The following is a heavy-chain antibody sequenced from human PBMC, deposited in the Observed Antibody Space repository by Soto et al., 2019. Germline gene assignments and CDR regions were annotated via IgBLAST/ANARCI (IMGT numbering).Heavy chain of an antibody. CDR1: GFTFSSYA. CDR3: AKDKDITMIVVGDDMDV. Sequence: GGSLRLSCAASGFTFSSYAMSWVRQAPGKGLEWVSAISGSGGSTYYADSVKGRFTISRDNSKNTLYLQMNSLRAEDTAVYYCAKDKDITMIVVGDDMDVWGQGTTVTVSS. CDR2: ISGSGGST. V-gene: IGHV3-23*01. D-gene: IGHD3-22*01. J-gene: IGHJ6*02.